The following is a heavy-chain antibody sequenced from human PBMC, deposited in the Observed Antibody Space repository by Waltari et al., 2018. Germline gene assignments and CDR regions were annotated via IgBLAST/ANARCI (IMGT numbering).Heavy chain of an antibody. CDR3: ARQGRVTRNWFDP. CDR1: GYSISSGYY. D-gene: IGHD5-18*01. V-gene: IGHV4-38-2*01. J-gene: IGHJ5*02. CDR2: IYHSGST. Sequence: QVQLQESGPGLVKPSETLSLTCAVSGYSISSGYYWGWIRQPPGKGLEWIGSIYHSGSTYYTPSLKSRVTISVDTSKNQFSLKLSSVTAADTAVYYCARQGRVTRNWFDPWGQGTLVTVSS.